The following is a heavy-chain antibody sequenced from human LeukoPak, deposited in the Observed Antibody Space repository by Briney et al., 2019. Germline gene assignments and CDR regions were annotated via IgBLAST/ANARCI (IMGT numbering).Heavy chain of an antibody. CDR1: GGSFSGYY. CDR2: INHSGST. D-gene: IGHD3-10*01. Sequence: SETLSLTCAVYGGSFSGYYWSWIRQPPGKGLEWIGEINHSGSTNYNPSLKSRVTISVDTSKNQFSLKLSSVTAADTAVYYCARGLRGVQPTKKVSQLYSMDVWGEGTTVTVSS. CDR3: ARGLRGVQPTKKVSQLYSMDV. V-gene: IGHV4-34*01. J-gene: IGHJ6*03.